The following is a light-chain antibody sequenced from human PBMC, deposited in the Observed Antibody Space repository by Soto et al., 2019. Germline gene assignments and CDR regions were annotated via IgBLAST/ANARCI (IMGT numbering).Light chain of an antibody. CDR1: QTVLSTSTNKNY. CDR3: QQYYSAPLT. J-gene: IGKJ4*01. Sequence: IVMTQSPNSLAVSLGERTTIDCNSIQTVLSTSTNKNYLAWYQQKPGQPPKLLIYWASTRGSGVPARFSGSGSGTDFTLTISSLQAEDVAVYYCQQYYSAPLTFAGGTKVDIK. CDR2: WAS. V-gene: IGKV4-1*01.